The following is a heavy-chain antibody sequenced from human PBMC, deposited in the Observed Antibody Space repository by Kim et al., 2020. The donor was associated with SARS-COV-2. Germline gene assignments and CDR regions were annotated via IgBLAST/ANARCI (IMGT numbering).Heavy chain of an antibody. CDR3: ARERITMVRQGAPNWFDP. V-gene: IGHV1-46*01. CDR1: GYTFTSYY. D-gene: IGHD3-10*01. CDR2: INPSGGST. J-gene: IGHJ5*02. Sequence: ASVKVSCKASGYTFTSYYMHWVRQAPGQGLEWMGIINPSGGSTSYAQKFKGRVTMTRDTSTSTVYMELSSLRSEDTAVYYCARERITMVRQGAPNWFDPWGQGTLVTVSS.